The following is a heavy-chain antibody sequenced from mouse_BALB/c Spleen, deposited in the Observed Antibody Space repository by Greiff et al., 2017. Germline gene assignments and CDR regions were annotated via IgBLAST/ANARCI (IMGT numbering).Heavy chain of an antibody. J-gene: IGHJ2*01. D-gene: IGHD2-1*01. Sequence: EVKLQESGGGLVQPGGSLKLSCAASGFTFSSYTMSWVRQTPEKRLEWVAYISNGGGSTYYPDTVKGRFTISRDNAKNTLYLQMSSLKSEDTAMYYCARQDGNYFDYWGQGTTLTVSS. CDR1: GFTFSSYT. V-gene: IGHV5-12-2*01. CDR2: ISNGGGST. CDR3: ARQDGNYFDY.